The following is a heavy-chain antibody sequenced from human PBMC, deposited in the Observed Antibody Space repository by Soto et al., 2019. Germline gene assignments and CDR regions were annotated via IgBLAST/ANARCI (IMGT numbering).Heavy chain of an antibody. Sequence: GGSLRLSCSASGFTFSEYSMHWVRQAPGKGLQYVSTISSDGDITYYADSVKGRFTISRDNSKNTLYLQMNSLRPEDTAVYYCVKVSTFYDILTGYYSTNFFDPWGQGTLVTISS. V-gene: IGHV3-64D*06. J-gene: IGHJ5*02. CDR3: VKVSTFYDILTGYYSTNFFDP. D-gene: IGHD3-9*01. CDR1: GFTFSEYS. CDR2: ISSDGDIT.